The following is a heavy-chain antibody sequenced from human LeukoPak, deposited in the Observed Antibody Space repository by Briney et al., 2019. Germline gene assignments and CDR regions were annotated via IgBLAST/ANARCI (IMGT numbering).Heavy chain of an antibody. CDR1: GGSVTTYY. CDR3: ARHGQDTGNFYAHFDY. Sequence: PSETLSLTCTVSGGSVTTYYWSWIRQPAGKGLEWIGRIYTSGSTNYNPSLESRVTISADTSKNQFSLKMTSVTAADTAVYYCARHGQDTGNFYAHFDYWGQGTLVTVSS. CDR2: IYTSGST. D-gene: IGHD1-26*01. J-gene: IGHJ4*02. V-gene: IGHV4-4*07.